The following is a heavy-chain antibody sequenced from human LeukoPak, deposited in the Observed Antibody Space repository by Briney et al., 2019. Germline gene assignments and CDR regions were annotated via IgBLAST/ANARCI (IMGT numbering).Heavy chain of an antibody. V-gene: IGHV1-3*01. CDR1: GYTFTSYA. CDR2: INAGNGNT. Sequence: GASVTVSFKASGYTFTSYAMHWVRQAPGQRLEWMGWINAGNGNTKYSQKFQGRVTITRDTSASTAYMELSSLRSEDTAVYYCARAAAVLLWFGEVGWFDPWGQGTLVTVSS. J-gene: IGHJ5*02. CDR3: ARAAAVLLWFGEVGWFDP. D-gene: IGHD3-10*01.